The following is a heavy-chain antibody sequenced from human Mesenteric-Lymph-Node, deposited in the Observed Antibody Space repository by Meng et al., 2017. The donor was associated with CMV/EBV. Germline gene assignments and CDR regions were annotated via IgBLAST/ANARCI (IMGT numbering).Heavy chain of an antibody. CDR2: ISSSGSTI. Sequence: GGSLRLSCAASGFTFSSYEMNWVRQAPGKGLEWVSYISSSGSTIYYADSVKGRFTISRDNAKNSLYLQMNSLRAEDTAVYYCAREWLSRDGYNGLFDYWGQGTLVTVSS. CDR3: AREWLSRDGYNGLFDY. J-gene: IGHJ4*02. V-gene: IGHV3-48*03. CDR1: GFTFSSYE. D-gene: IGHD5-24*01.